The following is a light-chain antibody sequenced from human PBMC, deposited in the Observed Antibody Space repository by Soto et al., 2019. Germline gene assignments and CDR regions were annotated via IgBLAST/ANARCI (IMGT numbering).Light chain of an antibody. V-gene: IGLV1-51*01. J-gene: IGLJ2*01. CDR1: PSDVGGYIS. Sequence: QSALTQPPSASGSPGQSVTISCTGTPSDVGGYISVSWYQQVPGKAPKLLIYDNNKRPSGIPDRFSGSRSGTSATLAITGLQTGDEADYICGTWDTTMSGLLFGGGTKLTVL. CDR2: DNN. CDR3: GTWDTTMSGLL.